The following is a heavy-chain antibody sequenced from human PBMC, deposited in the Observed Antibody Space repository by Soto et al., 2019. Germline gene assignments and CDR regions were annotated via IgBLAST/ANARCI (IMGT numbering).Heavy chain of an antibody. Sequence: QVQLVQSGAEVKKPGASVKVSCKASGYTFTSYDINWVRQATGQGLEWMGWMNPNSGNTGYAQKFQGRVTMTRNTSTSTAYMELSSLRSEDTAVYYCARQGSSSWYNWFDPWGQGTLVTVSS. CDR3: ARQGSSSWYNWFDP. V-gene: IGHV1-8*01. CDR2: MNPNSGNT. CDR1: GYTFTSYD. D-gene: IGHD6-13*01. J-gene: IGHJ5*02.